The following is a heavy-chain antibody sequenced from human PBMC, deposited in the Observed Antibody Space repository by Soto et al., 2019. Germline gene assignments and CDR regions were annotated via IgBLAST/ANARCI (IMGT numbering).Heavy chain of an antibody. CDR3: AHSQRRKRCSGGNCYHFDY. J-gene: IGHJ4*02. CDR2: VFWDDDK. Sequence: QITLRESGPTLVKPTQALTLTCTVSGFSLNSDGVGVGWIRQTPGKALDWLALVFWDDDKRYSPSLKTRLTIAKDTYKNQVVLTMTNMDPMDTGTFYCAHSQRRKRCSGGNCYHFDYWGQGTRVTVSS. CDR1: GFSLNSDGVG. V-gene: IGHV2-5*02. D-gene: IGHD2-15*01.